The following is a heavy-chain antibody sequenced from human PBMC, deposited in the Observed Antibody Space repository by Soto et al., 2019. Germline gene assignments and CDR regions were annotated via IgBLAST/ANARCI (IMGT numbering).Heavy chain of an antibody. CDR3: AREYSGYDYYFDY. Sequence: QVQLQESGPGLVKPSETLSLTCTVSGGSMNSYYWNWIRQSPGKGLEWIGSIYYSGSTIYTPSLKSRVTMSVDTSKNQVSLKLTSVTAADTAVYYCAREYSGYDYYFDYWGQGTLVTVSS. D-gene: IGHD5-12*01. CDR1: GGSMNSYY. J-gene: IGHJ4*02. CDR2: IYYSGST. V-gene: IGHV4-59*01.